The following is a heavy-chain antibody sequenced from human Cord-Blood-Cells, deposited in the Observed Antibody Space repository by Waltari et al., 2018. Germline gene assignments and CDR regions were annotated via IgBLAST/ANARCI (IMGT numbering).Heavy chain of an antibody. J-gene: IGHJ3*02. CDR3: ARTGRYDAFDI. CDR2: IIHSAST. Sequence: QVQLQQWGAGLLKPSETLSLTCAVYGGSFSGYSWSWISLPPGKGLEWIGEIIHSASTTSIPALRSRVTISVDTSKNRFSRKLSSVTAAGAAVYYCARTGRYDAFDIWGQGTMVTDSS. V-gene: IGHV4-34*12. CDR1: GGSFSGYS. D-gene: IGHD3-10*01.